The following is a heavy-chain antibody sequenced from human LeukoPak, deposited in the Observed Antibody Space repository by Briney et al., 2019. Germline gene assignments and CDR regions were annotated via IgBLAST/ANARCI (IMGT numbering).Heavy chain of an antibody. CDR3: AKNRGHCINGVCHNSYYMDV. V-gene: IGHV3-23*01. J-gene: IGHJ6*03. D-gene: IGHD2-8*01. CDR1: GFTSSSYA. CDR2: ISGSAGRT. Sequence: GGSLRLSCAASGFTSSSYAMTWVRQAPGKGLEWVSSISGSAGRTDNADSVKGRFTISRDNSKNTLYLQMNSLKAEDTAIYYCAKNRGHCINGVCHNSYYMDVWGKGTTVTVSS.